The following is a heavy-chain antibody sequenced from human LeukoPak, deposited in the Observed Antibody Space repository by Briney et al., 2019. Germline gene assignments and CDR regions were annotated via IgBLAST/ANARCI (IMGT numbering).Heavy chain of an antibody. CDR2: INPNSGGT. J-gene: IGHJ4*02. V-gene: IGHV1-2*02. CDR1: GYTFTGYY. CDR3: ARAVTVYYDSSGYYG. D-gene: IGHD3-22*01. Sequence: ASVKVSCKASGYTFTGYYMHWVRQAPGQGLEWMGWINPNSGGTNYAQKFQGRVTMTRDTSISTAYMELSRLRSEDTTVYYCARAVTVYYDSSGYYGWGQGTLVTVSS.